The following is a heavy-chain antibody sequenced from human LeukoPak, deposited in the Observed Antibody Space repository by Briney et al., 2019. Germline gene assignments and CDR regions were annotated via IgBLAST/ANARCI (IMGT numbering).Heavy chain of an antibody. CDR3: ARVSSLYYFDY. J-gene: IGHJ4*02. CDR1: ESSFSAYW. Sequence: GESLKISCRGSESSFSAYWLGWVRQMPGKGLEWMGIIYPSDSDTRYSPSFQGQVTISADKSINTAYLQWSSLKASDTAMYYCARVSSLYYFDYWGQGTLVTVSS. V-gene: IGHV5-51*01. CDR2: IYPSDSDT.